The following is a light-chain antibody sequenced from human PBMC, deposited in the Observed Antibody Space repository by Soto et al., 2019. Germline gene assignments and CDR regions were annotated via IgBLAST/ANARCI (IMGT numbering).Light chain of an antibody. Sequence: DIQMTQSPSTLSGSVGDRVTITCRASQTISSCLAWYQQKPGKAPKLLIYKASTLKSGVPSRFSGSGSGTEFTLTISSLQTDDFATYYCQHYNSYSEGFGQGTKVELK. CDR1: QTISSC. CDR3: QHYNSYSEG. V-gene: IGKV1-5*03. CDR2: KAS. J-gene: IGKJ1*01.